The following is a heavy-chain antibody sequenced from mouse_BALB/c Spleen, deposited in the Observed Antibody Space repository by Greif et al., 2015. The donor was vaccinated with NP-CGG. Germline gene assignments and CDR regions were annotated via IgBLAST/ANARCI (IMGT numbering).Heavy chain of an antibody. CDR3: ASGEYYCDGSSHWYFDV. D-gene: IGHD1-1*01. V-gene: IGHV5-6-5*01. J-gene: IGHJ1*01. CDR2: ISSGGST. Sequence: EVQLVESGGGLVKPGGSLKLSCATSGFTFSSYAMSWVRQPPEKRLQWVASISSGGSTYYPDSVKGRFTISRDNAMNILYQRMSCLKSEDTAMYYCASGEYYCDGSSHWYFDVWGAGTTVTVSS. CDR1: GFTFSSYA.